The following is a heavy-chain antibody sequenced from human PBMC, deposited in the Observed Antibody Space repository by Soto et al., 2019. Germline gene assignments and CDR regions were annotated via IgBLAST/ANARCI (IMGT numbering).Heavy chain of an antibody. Sequence: QLQLQESVSGLVTPSQTLSLTCAVSGVSISSGDYSWSWIRQPPGKGLEWIGYIYHDGRTLYNPSLKSRVTISLDRSKNQFSLKLSSVTAADTPVYYCASDYGSGSYRFDYWGQGTLVTVSS. V-gene: IGHV4-30-2*01. CDR2: IYHDGRT. D-gene: IGHD3-10*01. CDR1: GVSISSGDYS. J-gene: IGHJ4*02. CDR3: ASDYGSGSYRFDY.